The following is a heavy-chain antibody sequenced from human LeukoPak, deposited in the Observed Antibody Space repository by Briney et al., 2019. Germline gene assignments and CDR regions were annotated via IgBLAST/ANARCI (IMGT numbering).Heavy chain of an antibody. D-gene: IGHD3-3*01. Sequence: ASVKVSCKASGYTFTSYGISWVRQAPGQGLEWMGWISAYNGNTNYAQKLQGRVTMTTDTSTSTAYVELRSLRSGDTAVYYCARVGDFWSGYLPIDYWGQGTLVTVSS. V-gene: IGHV1-18*01. J-gene: IGHJ4*02. CDR1: GYTFTSYG. CDR3: ARVGDFWSGYLPIDY. CDR2: ISAYNGNT.